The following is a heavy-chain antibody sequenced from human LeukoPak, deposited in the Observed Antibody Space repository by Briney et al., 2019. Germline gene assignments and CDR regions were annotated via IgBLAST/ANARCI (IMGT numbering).Heavy chain of an antibody. CDR1: GFTLSDHY. Sequence: GSLRLSCAASGFTLSDHYMDWVRQAPGKGLEWIGEINHSGSTNYNPSLKSRVTISVDTSKNQFSLKLSSVTAADTAVYYCARGPILGYCSGGSCYSYYYGMDVWGQGTTVTVSS. V-gene: IGHV4-34*01. J-gene: IGHJ6*02. D-gene: IGHD2-15*01. CDR2: INHSGST. CDR3: ARGPILGYCSGGSCYSYYYGMDV.